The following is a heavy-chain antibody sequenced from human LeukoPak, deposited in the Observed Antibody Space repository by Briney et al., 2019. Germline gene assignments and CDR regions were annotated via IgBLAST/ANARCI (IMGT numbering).Heavy chain of an antibody. V-gene: IGHV4-34*01. J-gene: IGHJ4*02. Sequence: SETLSLTCAVYGGSSSGYYWGWIRQPPGKGLEWIGSIYNSGSTYYNSSLKSRVTISVDTSKNQFSLKLSSVTAADTGVYYCARSSSFDYWGQGTLVTVSS. CDR3: ARSSSFDY. CDR1: GGSSSGYY. D-gene: IGHD6-6*01. CDR2: IYNSGST.